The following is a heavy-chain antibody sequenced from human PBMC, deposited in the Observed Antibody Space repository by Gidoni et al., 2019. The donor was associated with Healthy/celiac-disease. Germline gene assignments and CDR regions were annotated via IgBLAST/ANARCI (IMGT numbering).Heavy chain of an antibody. CDR3: AREPPKSSGYYLDY. CDR1: GCSIRSGSFY. CDR2: IYPSGST. J-gene: IGHJ4*02. V-gene: IGHV4-61*02. D-gene: IGHD3-22*01. Sequence: QVQLQESGTGLVKPSQTLSCTCTVSGCSIRSGSFYWSWIRQPAGKGLEWLGRIYPSGSTNYNPSLKSRVTISVDTSKNQFSLKLSSVTAADTAVYYCAREPPKSSGYYLDYWGQGTLVTVSS.